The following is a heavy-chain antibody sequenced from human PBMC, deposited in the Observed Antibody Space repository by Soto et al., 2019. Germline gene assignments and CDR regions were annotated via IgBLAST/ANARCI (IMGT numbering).Heavy chain of an antibody. J-gene: IGHJ6*02. V-gene: IGHV1-2*02. CDR3: ARSDSGWYKTYYYYGMDV. Sequence: QVQLVQSGAEVKKPGASVKVSCKASGYTFTGYYMHWVRQAPGQGLEWMGWINPNSGGTNYAQKFQGRVTMTRDTSISTDYMELSRLRSDDTAVYYCARSDSGWYKTYYYYGMDVWGQGTTVTVSS. CDR1: GYTFTGYY. CDR2: INPNSGGT. D-gene: IGHD6-19*01.